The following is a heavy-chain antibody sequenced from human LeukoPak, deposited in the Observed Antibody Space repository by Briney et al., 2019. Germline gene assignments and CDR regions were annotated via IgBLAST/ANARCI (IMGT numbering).Heavy chain of an antibody. CDR3: ARVGPAVAGQNLDY. V-gene: IGHV3-21*01. D-gene: IGHD6-19*01. J-gene: IGHJ4*02. CDR1: GFTFGSYG. Sequence: PGGSLRLSCAASGFTFGSYGILWVRQAPGKGLEWVSTISGVGFNYIYYTDSVKGRFTISRDNAKKSVYLQMNSLRAEDTAVYYCARVGPAVAGQNLDYWGQGTLVTVSS. CDR2: ISGVGFNYI.